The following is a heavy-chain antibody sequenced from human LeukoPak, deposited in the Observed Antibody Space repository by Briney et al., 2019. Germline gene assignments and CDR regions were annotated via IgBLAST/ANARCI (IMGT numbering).Heavy chain of an antibody. CDR2: ISDSGDST. CDR1: GFTFSSYA. J-gene: IGHJ4*02. CDR3: AKGPRYSCGPIVAIID. Sequence: PGGSLRLSCAAFGFTFSSYAMNWARQAPGKGLEWVSYISDSGDSTYYAGSVKGRFTISRDNPKNTLYLQMDSLRAEDTAVYYCAKGPRYSCGPIVAIIDWGQGTLVTVSS. V-gene: IGHV3-23*01. D-gene: IGHD5-18*01.